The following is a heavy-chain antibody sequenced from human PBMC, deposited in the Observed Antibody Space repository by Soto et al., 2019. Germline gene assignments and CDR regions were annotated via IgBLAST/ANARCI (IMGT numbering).Heavy chain of an antibody. CDR1: GGTFSSYA. J-gene: IGHJ4*02. CDR2: IIPIFGTA. D-gene: IGHD2-2*01. CDR3: ARYVAAATLFDY. Sequence: SVTVSCTASGGTFSSYAISWVRQAPGQGLEWMGGIIPIFGTANYAQKFQGRVTITADESTSTAYMELSSLRSEDTAVYYCARYVAAATLFDYWGQGTLVTVSS. V-gene: IGHV1-69*13.